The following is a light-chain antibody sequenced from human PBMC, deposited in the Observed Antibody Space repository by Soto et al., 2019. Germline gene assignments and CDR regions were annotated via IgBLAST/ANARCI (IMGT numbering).Light chain of an antibody. CDR2: AAS. CDR1: QGISNH. J-gene: IGKJ4*01. CDR3: QKYYSAPLT. V-gene: IGKV1-27*01. Sequence: IQMTQSPSSLSASVVDRVTITCRASQGISNHLAWYQQKPGKVPMLLIFAASTLQSGVPSRSSGSGSGTDFTLTISSLQPEDVATYYCQKYYSAPLTFGGGTKVDIK.